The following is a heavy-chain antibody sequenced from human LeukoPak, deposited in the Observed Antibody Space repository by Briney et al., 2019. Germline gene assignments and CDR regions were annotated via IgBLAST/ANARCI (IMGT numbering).Heavy chain of an antibody. CDR2: ISSSGGST. D-gene: IGHD3-16*01. Sequence: QPGGSLRLSCAASGFTFSNYAIHWVRQAPGKGLEYVSGISSSGGSTYYADSVKGRFTISRDNSKNTLYLQMRSLRAEDTAVYYCPRGGTYPRDAVDFWGQGTMVTVSS. J-gene: IGHJ3*01. V-gene: IGHV3-64D*09. CDR3: PRGGTYPRDAVDF. CDR1: GFTFSNYA.